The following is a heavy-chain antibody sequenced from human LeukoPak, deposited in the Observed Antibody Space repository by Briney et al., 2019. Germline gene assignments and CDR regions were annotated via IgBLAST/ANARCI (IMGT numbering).Heavy chain of an antibody. D-gene: IGHD1-26*01. CDR1: GGSISSGSYY. J-gene: IGHJ4*02. CDR3: ARDRAEWELLPIYDY. Sequence: SETLSLTCTVSGGSISSGSYYWSWIRQPAGKGLDWIGCIYTSGSTNYNPSLKSRVTISVDTSKNQFSLKLSSVTAADTAVYYCARDRAEWELLPIYDYWGQGTLVTVSS. V-gene: IGHV4-61*02. CDR2: IYTSGST.